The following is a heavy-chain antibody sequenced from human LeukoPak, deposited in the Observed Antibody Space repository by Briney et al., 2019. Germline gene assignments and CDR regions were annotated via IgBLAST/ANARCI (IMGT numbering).Heavy chain of an antibody. Sequence: GGSLRLSCTASGFTFSKNAMAWVRQAPGKGLEWVSGIGSDNKHYGDSVKGRFTISRDNAKNSLYLQMNSVRAEDTAVYYCVRDGRAGVVGSFRLFDYWGLGTLVTVSS. V-gene: IGHV3-69-1*02. CDR2: IGSDNK. CDR1: GFTFSKNA. D-gene: IGHD1-26*01. CDR3: VRDGRAGVVGSFRLFDY. J-gene: IGHJ4*02.